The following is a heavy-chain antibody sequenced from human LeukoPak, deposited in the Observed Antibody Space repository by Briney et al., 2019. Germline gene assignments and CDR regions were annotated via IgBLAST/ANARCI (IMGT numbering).Heavy chain of an antibody. Sequence: PSETLSLTCAVSGWSFSGYYWSWIRQPPGKGLEWIGEINHSGSTNYNPSLNMRVNISVDTSKNEFSWKRGSVAPADTAVYYCGRGRYYDDWGKGTLVTVSS. CDR2: INHSGST. V-gene: IGHV4-34*01. CDR3: GRGRYYDD. J-gene: IGHJ4*02. D-gene: IGHD3-22*01. CDR1: GWSFSGYY.